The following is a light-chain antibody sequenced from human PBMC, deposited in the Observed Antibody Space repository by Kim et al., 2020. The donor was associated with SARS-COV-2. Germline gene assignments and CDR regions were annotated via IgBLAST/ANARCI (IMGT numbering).Light chain of an antibody. V-gene: IGLV1-44*01. Sequence: ELTQPPSASGTPGQRVTISCSGSDSNIGIHAVNWYHQVPGTAPKLLIYSNSQRPSGVPDRFSGSKSGTSASLAISGLQSEDEGDFYCATWDDTLNGRLFGGGTKLTVL. CDR2: SNS. CDR3: ATWDDTLNGRL. J-gene: IGLJ3*02. CDR1: DSNIGIHA.